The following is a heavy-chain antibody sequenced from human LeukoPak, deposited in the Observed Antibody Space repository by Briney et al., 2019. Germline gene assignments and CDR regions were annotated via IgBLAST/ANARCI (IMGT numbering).Heavy chain of an antibody. Sequence: PSETLSLTCTVSGGSISSYYWSWIRQPPGKGLEWIGYVHYSGTTKYNPSLMSRVTISVDTSKEQFYLKMRSVTTADTAVYYCVRGPYGASISKWFDPWGQGTQVIVSP. CDR2: VHYSGTT. D-gene: IGHD4/OR15-4a*01. CDR1: GGSISSYY. V-gene: IGHV4-59*01. CDR3: VRGPYGASISKWFDP. J-gene: IGHJ5*02.